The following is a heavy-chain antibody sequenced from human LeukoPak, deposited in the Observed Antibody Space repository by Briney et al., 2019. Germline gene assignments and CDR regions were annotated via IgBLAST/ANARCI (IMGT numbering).Heavy chain of an antibody. V-gene: IGHV3-74*01. Sequence: GGALRLSCAASGFTFSSYWMHWVRQAPGKGLVWVSRINSDGSSTSYADSVKGRFIISRDNAKSTLYLQMNSLRAEDTAVYYCARWPLGVDGFGESRNYFDYWGQGTLVTVSS. CDR2: INSDGSST. J-gene: IGHJ4*02. D-gene: IGHD3-10*01. CDR3: ARWPLGVDGFGESRNYFDY. CDR1: GFTFSSYW.